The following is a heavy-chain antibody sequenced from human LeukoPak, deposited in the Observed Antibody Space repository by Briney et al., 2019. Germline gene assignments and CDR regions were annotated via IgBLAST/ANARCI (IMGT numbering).Heavy chain of an antibody. CDR2: IKQDGSEK. J-gene: IGHJ4*02. V-gene: IGHV3-7*03. CDR3: AKTAYSSGWYHGYFDY. Sequence: GGSLRLSCAASGFTFSSYWMSWVRQAPGKGLEWVANIKQDGSEKYYVDSVKGRFTISRDNSKNTLYLQMNSLRAEDTAVYYCAKTAYSSGWYHGYFDYWGQGTLVTVSS. D-gene: IGHD6-19*01. CDR1: GFTFSSYW.